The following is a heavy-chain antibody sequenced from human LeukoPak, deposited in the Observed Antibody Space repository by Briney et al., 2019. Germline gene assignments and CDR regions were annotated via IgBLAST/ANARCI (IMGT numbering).Heavy chain of an antibody. CDR1: GFTFSSYG. CDR2: ISGSGGST. D-gene: IGHD3-10*02. Sequence: GGSLRLSCAASGFTFSSYGMSWVRQAPGKGLEWVSAISGSGGSTYYADSVKGRFTISRDNSKNTLYLQMNSLRAEDTTVYYCAELGITMIGGVWGKGTTVTISS. J-gene: IGHJ6*04. CDR3: AELGITMIGGV. V-gene: IGHV3-23*01.